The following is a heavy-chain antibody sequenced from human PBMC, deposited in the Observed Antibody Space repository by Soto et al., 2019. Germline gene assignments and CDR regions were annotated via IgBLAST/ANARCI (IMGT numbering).Heavy chain of an antibody. CDR3: ARGEDAFFYYGLDV. CDR1: GGSISSGGYS. V-gene: IGHV4-30-2*02. J-gene: IGHJ6*02. Sequence: PSETLSLTCAVSGGSISSGGYSWSWIRRPPGKGLEWIGYIYHSGSTYYNPSLKSRVTISVDTSKSQFSLKLTSVTAADTAVYYCARGEDAFFYYGLDVWGQGITVTVSS. CDR2: IYHSGST.